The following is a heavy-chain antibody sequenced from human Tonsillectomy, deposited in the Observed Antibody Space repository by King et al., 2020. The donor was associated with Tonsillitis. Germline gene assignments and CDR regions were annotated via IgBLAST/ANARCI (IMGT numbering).Heavy chain of an antibody. CDR3: ARDFHSAVGATYFDY. Sequence: VQLVESGGGVVQPGRSLRLSCAASGFTFSSYAMHSVRQAPGKGLEWVAVISYDGGNKHYADSVKGRFTISRDNSKNTLSLQMNSLRAEDTAVYYCARDFHSAVGATYFDYWGQGTLVPVSS. V-gene: IGHV3-30*04. J-gene: IGHJ4*02. CDR2: ISYDGGNK. CDR1: GFTFSSYA. D-gene: IGHD1-26*01.